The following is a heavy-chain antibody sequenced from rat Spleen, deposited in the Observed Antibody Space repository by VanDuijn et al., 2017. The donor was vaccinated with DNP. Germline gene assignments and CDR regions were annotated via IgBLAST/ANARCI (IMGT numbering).Heavy chain of an antibody. Sequence: QVQLKESGPGLVQPSQTLSLTCTVSGFSLTSYTVTWVRQPPGKGLEWIGAMWFDGSTDYNSALKSRLSISRDTSKSQVFLEMNSLQPEDTAMYFCARWGIMPRGNVWGQGTSVTVSS. J-gene: IGHJ4*01. CDR2: MWFDGST. CDR3: ARWGIMPRGNV. V-gene: IGHV2-15*01. D-gene: IGHD1-6*01. CDR1: GFSLTSYT.